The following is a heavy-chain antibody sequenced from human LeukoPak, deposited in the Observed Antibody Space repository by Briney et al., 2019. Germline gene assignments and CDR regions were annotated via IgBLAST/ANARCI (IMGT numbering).Heavy chain of an antibody. D-gene: IGHD6-13*01. CDR1: GFTFNNAW. V-gene: IGHV3-15*07. CDR3: TTEGGTEYSSSWSDGGFDF. J-gene: IGHJ4*02. CDR2: IKSKTDGGTI. Sequence: GSLRLSCAASGFTFNNAWMNWVRQAPGKGLEWVGRIKSKTDGGTIDSAAPVKGRFTISRDDSKNTLYLQMNSLEIEDTAVYYCTTEGGTEYSSSWSDGGFDFWGQGTLVTVSS.